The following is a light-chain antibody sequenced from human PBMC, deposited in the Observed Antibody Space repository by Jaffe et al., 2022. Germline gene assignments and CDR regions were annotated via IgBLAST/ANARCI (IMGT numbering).Light chain of an antibody. Sequence: QSALTQPASVSGSPGQSISISCTGTSSDVGGYNRVTWYQHHPGKVPKLIIFETTKRPSGVSDRFSGSKSGNTASLTISGLQAEDEADYYCCSYAGGATWVFGGGTRLTVL. J-gene: IGLJ3*02. CDR2: ETT. V-gene: IGLV2-23*01. CDR3: CSYAGGATWV. CDR1: SSDVGGYNR.